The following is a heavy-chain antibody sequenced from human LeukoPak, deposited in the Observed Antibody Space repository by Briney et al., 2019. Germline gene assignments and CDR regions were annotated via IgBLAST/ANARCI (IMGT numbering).Heavy chain of an antibody. V-gene: IGHV3-23*01. D-gene: IGHD3-3*01. CDR1: GFTFSSYA. J-gene: IGHJ4*02. Sequence: PGGSLRLSCAASGFTFSSYAMSWVRQAPGKGLEWVSGTSSSGGTTYFADSVKGRFTISRDNSKNTLYLQMNSLRAEDTAVYYCARDRGLRFLEWFDYRGQGTLVTVSS. CDR2: TSSSGGTT. CDR3: ARDRGLRFLEWFDY.